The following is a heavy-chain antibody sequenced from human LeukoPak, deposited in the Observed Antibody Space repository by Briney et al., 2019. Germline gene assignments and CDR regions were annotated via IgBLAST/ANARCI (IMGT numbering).Heavy chain of an antibody. CDR2: INPNSGGT. J-gene: IGHJ3*02. CDR3: ARLTPTEAFDI. D-gene: IGHD1-14*01. CDR1: GYTFTGYY. Sequence: ASVKVSCKASGYTFTGYYMHWVRQAPGQGLEWMGWINPNSGGTNYAQKFQGRVTMTRDTSISTAYMELSSLRSEDTAVYYCARLTPTEAFDIWGQGTMVTVSS. V-gene: IGHV1-2*02.